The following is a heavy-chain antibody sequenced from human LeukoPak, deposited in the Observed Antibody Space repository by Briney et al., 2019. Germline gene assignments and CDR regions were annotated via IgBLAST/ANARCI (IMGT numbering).Heavy chain of an antibody. CDR1: GFSFSSYA. CDR3: AKRSGYTTGWFLDF. J-gene: IGHJ4*02. D-gene: IGHD6-19*01. CDR2: ISGSGDNT. Sequence: PGGSLRLSCAASGFSFSSYAMSWVRQAPGKGLVWVSFISGSGDNTYYAESVKGRFTISRDNSKNTLFLQMNSMRAEDTAVFYCAKRSGYTTGWFLDFWGQGTLVTASS. V-gene: IGHV3-23*01.